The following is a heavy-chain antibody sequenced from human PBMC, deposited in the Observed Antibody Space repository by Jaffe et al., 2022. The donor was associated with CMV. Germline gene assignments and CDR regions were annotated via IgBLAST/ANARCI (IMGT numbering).Heavy chain of an antibody. V-gene: IGHV3-21*01. CDR3: ARDSENYGGNTPSDY. CDR2: ISSSSIYI. J-gene: IGHJ4*02. Sequence: EVQLVESGGGLVEPGGSLRLSCAGSGFTFSSHSMTWVRQAPGKRLEWVSSISSSSIYIYYADSVKGRFTISRDNARKSLFLQMNSLRAEDTAVYYCARDSENYGGNTPSDYWGQGTLVIVSS. CDR1: GFTFSSHS. D-gene: IGHD4-17*01.